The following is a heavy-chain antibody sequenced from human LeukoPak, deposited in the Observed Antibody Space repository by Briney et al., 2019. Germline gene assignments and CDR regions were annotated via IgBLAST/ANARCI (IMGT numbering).Heavy chain of an antibody. V-gene: IGHV4-39*07. CDR1: GGSINSAHYF. CDR2: IYYSGNT. Sequence: SETLSLTCTVSGGSINSAHYFWGWIRQPPGKGLEWIGSIYYSGNTYYNPSLKSRVTISIDTSKNHFSLKLSSVTAADTAVYYCPRILKGVTTNFDYWGQGTLVTVSS. CDR3: PRILKGVTTNFDY. D-gene: IGHD4-17*01. J-gene: IGHJ4*02.